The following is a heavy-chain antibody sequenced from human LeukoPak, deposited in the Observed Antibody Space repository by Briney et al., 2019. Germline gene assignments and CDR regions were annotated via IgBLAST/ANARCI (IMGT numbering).Heavy chain of an antibody. J-gene: IGHJ6*02. CDR2: ISAYNGNT. CDR1: GYTFTSYG. CDR3: VGSGWYGYYGMDV. D-gene: IGHD6-19*01. Sequence: ASLKVSCKASGYTFTSYGISWVRQAPGQGLEWMGWISAYNGNTNYAQKLQGRVTMTTDTSTSTAYMELRSLRSDDTAVYYCVGSGWYGYYGMDVWGQGTTVTVSS. V-gene: IGHV1-18*01.